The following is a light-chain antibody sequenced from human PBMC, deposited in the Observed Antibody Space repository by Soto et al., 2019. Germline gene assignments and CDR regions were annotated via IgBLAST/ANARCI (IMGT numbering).Light chain of an antibody. Sequence: EIVMTQSPATLSVSPGERATLSCRASQSVSSNLAWYQQKPDQAPRLLIYGASTRATGIPARFSGSGSGTEFTLTISSLQSEDFAVYYCPQYNNWPPATFGQGTNLEVK. V-gene: IGKV3-15*01. CDR1: QSVSSN. CDR3: PQYNNWPPAT. CDR2: GAS. J-gene: IGKJ2*01.